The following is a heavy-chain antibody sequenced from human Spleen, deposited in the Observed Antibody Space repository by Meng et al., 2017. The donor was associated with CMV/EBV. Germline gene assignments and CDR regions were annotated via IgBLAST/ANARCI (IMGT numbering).Heavy chain of an antibody. V-gene: IGHV4-4*02. Sequence: CAVAGGAISSGNWWGWVRRPPGKGLGWVGKIYHTGTINYNSSLESQVTISVDKSKNQFSLKLRFVTAADTAVYYCARDASSSSYFDSWGQGALVTVSS. J-gene: IGHJ4*02. CDR1: GGAISSGNW. CDR3: ARDASSSSYFDS. D-gene: IGHD6-6*01. CDR2: IYHTGTI.